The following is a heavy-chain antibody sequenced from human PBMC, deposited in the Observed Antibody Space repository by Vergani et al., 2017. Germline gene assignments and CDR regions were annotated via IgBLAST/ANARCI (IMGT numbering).Heavy chain of an antibody. V-gene: IGHV3-23*01. CDR3: AKVCMITPYFDY. CDR1: GFTFSSYA. Sequence: EVQLLESGGGLVQPGGSLRLSCAASGFTFSSYAMSWVRQAPGKWLEWVSAISGSGGSTYYADSVKGRFTISRDNSKNTLYLQMNSLRAEDTAVYYCAKVCMITPYFDYWGQGTLVTVSS. D-gene: IGHD3-16*01. CDR2: ISGSGGST. J-gene: IGHJ4*02.